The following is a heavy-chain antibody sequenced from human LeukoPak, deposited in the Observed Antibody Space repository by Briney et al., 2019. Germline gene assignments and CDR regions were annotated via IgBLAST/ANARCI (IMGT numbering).Heavy chain of an antibody. D-gene: IGHD1-1*01. J-gene: IGHJ4*02. CDR2: ITSSGSGT. CDR1: GFTFADYG. V-gene: IGHV3-20*04. Sequence: GGSLRLSCVVSGFTFADYGMSWVRQAPGKGLEWVSGITSSGSGTGHADSVRGRFTISRDNAKNSLYLQMNSLRVEDTALYYCVRATTGSDWGRGTLVTVSS. CDR3: VRATTGSD.